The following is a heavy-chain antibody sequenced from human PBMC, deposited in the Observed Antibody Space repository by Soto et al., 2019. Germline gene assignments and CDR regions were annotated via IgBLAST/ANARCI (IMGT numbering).Heavy chain of an antibody. CDR1: GGSISSGGYY. D-gene: IGHD3-10*01. Sequence: PSETLSLTCTVSGGSISSGGYYWSWIRQHPGKGLEWIGYIYYSGSTYYNPSLKSRVTISVDTSKNQFSLKLSSVTAADTAVYYCARKYVDTMVRGDPYGMDVWGQGTTVTVFS. V-gene: IGHV4-31*03. CDR3: ARKYVDTMVRGDPYGMDV. CDR2: IYYSGST. J-gene: IGHJ6*02.